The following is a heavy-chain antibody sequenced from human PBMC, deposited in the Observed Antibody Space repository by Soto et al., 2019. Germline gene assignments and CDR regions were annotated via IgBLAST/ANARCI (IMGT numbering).Heavy chain of an antibody. CDR2: INSDGTIT. V-gene: IGHV3-74*01. D-gene: IGHD4-17*01. CDR1: GFTFSRYW. Sequence: EVQLVESGEALVQPGGSLRLSCAASGFTFSRYWMHWVRQAPGKGLVWVSRINSDGTITSHADSVKGRFTVSRDNAKNSLYLQMNSLRADDTAVYYCARVGYGNYHFDYWGQGILVTVSS. J-gene: IGHJ4*02. CDR3: ARVGYGNYHFDY.